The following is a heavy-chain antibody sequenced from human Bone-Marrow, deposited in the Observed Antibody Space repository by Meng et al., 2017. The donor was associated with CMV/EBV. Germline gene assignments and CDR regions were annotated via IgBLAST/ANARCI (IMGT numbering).Heavy chain of an antibody. J-gene: IGHJ6*02. Sequence: GESLKISCAASGFSFSFYGVTWVRQAPGKGLEWVANIKQDGSEKYYVDSVKGRFTISRDNAKNSLYLQMNSLRAEDTAVYYCARDSRVLRFLEWLLPYYYYYGMDVWGQGTTVTVSS. D-gene: IGHD3-3*01. CDR3: ARDSRVLRFLEWLLPYYYYYGMDV. CDR2: IKQDGSEK. CDR1: GFSFSFYG. V-gene: IGHV3-7*01.